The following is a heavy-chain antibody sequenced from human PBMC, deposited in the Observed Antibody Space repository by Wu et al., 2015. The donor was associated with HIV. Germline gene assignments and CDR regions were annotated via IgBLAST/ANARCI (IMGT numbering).Heavy chain of an antibody. J-gene: IGHJ5*02. Sequence: QVQLVQSGAEVKKPGSSVKVSCKASGGTFNNYAINWVRQAPGEGLEWMGRIVPIFGSPKYAQRFQGRVTITADESTSTAYMDLSSLTSDDTAVYYCARDGDYCTEINCNFRWFDPWGPGNPGHRLL. CDR2: IVPIFGSP. CDR3: ARDGDYCTEINCNFRWFDP. CDR1: GGTFNNYA. V-gene: IGHV1-69*13. D-gene: IGHD2-8*02.